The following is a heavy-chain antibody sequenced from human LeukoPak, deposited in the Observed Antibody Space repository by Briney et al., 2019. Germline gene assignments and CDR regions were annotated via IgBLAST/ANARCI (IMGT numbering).Heavy chain of an antibody. J-gene: IGHJ4*02. V-gene: IGHV4-59*08. Sequence: SETLSLTCTVSGGSISGNYWSWIRQPPGKGLEWIGYMSYTGSTNYNPSLKRRVTMSIDTSKNQFSLKLSSVTAAYTAVYYCARHEGWYGNWGQGTLVTVSS. CDR3: ARHEGWYGN. CDR2: MSYTGST. D-gene: IGHD2-15*01. CDR1: GGSISGNY.